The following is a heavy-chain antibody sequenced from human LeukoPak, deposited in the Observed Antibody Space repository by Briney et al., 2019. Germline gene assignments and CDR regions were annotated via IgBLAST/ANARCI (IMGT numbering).Heavy chain of an antibody. CDR2: IRSKAYGGTT. V-gene: IGHV3-49*04. CDR1: GFTFGDYA. Sequence: PGRSLRLSCTASGFTFGDYAMSWVRQAPGKGLEWVGFIRSKAYGGTTEYAASVKGRFTISRDDSKSIAYLQMNSLKTEDTAVYYCTRDRDGDLYFDYWGQGTLVTVFS. D-gene: IGHD4-17*01. CDR3: TRDRDGDLYFDY. J-gene: IGHJ4*02.